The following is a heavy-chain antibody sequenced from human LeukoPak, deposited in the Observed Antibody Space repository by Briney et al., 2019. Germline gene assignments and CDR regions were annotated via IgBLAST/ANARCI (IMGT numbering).Heavy chain of an antibody. CDR1: GITLSNYG. Sequence: PGGSQRLSCAVSGITLSNYGMSWVRQAPGKGLEWVAGIGGSGGRTNYADSVKGRFTISRDNPKNTLYLQMNSLRAEDTAVYFCAKRGVVIRVILVGFHKEAYYFDSWGQGALVIVSS. CDR3: AKRGVVIRVILVGFHKEAYYFDS. J-gene: IGHJ4*02. V-gene: IGHV3-23*01. D-gene: IGHD3-22*01. CDR2: IGGSGGRT.